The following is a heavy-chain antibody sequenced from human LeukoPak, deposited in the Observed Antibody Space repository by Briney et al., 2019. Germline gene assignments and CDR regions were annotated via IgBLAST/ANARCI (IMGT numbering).Heavy chain of an antibody. CDR1: GFTFSSYG. Sequence: GGSLRLSCAASGFTFSSYGMHWVRQAPGKGLEWVAVIWYDGSNKYYADSVKGRFTISRDNSKNTLYLQMNSLRAEDTAVYYCAREMSLSSSGWYRHLDYWGQGTLVTVSS. CDR2: IWYDGSNK. CDR3: AREMSLSSSGWYRHLDY. D-gene: IGHD6-19*01. J-gene: IGHJ4*02. V-gene: IGHV3-33*01.